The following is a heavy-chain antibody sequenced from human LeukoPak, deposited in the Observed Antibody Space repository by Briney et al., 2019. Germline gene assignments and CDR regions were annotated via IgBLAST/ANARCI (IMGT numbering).Heavy chain of an antibody. J-gene: IGHJ6*02. V-gene: IGHV3-7*01. CDR2: IKQDGCEK. CDR1: GFRFSSYW. Sequence: PGWALRLSCAASGFRFSSYWMSWVRQDPGKRLEGVANIKQDGCEKYYVDYVKGRFTISRDNAKNSLYLQMNSLRAEDTAVYYCARWYSSSKRYYGMDVWGQGTTVTVSS. CDR3: ARWYSSSKRYYGMDV. D-gene: IGHD6-13*01.